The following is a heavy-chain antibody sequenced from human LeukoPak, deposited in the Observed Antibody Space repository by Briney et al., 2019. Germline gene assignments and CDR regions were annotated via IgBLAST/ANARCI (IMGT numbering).Heavy chain of an antibody. V-gene: IGHV2-5*02. CDR3: AHPNRYCSSTTCYSSFDY. Sequence: ASGPTLVNPTQSLTLTCTFSGFSLSTSGVGVGWIRQPPGKALEWLALIYWDDAKRYSPSLKSRLTITKDTSKNPVVLTMTNMDRVDTATYYCAHPNRYCSSTTCYSSFDYWGQGTLVTVSS. D-gene: IGHD2-2*01. J-gene: IGHJ4*02. CDR2: IYWDDAK. CDR1: GFSLSTSGVG.